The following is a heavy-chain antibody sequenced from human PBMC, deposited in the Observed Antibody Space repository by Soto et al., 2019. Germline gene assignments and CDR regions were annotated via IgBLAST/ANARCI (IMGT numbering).Heavy chain of an antibody. J-gene: IGHJ6*02. CDR1: GGSISSYY. D-gene: IGHD2-2*03. CDR3: ARLNGYCVSTNCHGYYGMDV. CDR2: IYYSGST. V-gene: IGHV4-59*08. Sequence: SETLSLTCTVSGGSISSYYWSWIRHPPGKGLEWIGYIYYSGSTSYNPSLKSRVTISVDTSKNQFSLKLGSVTAADTAVYYCARLNGYCVSTNCHGYYGMDVWGQGTTVTVSS.